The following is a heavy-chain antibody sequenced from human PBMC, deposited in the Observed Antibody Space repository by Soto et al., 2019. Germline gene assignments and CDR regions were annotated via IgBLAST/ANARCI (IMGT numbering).Heavy chain of an antibody. Sequence: QVQLVQSGAEVKKPGSSVKVSCKASGGTLSSYTFSWVRQAPGQGLEWMVRVITNLGVTNYAKKFQGRFTIVVDTSTSTAYMELDSLRYEDTAVYYCAREKGYCSDTSCPDFDYWGQATLVTVSS. V-gene: IGHV1-69*08. J-gene: IGHJ4*02. CDR2: VITNLGVT. D-gene: IGHD2-15*01. CDR1: GGTLSSYT. CDR3: AREKGYCSDTSCPDFDY.